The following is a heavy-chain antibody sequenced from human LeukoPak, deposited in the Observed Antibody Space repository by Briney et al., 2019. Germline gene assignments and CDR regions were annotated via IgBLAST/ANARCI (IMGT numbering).Heavy chain of an antibody. Sequence: PGGSLRLSCAASGFTFSSYGMHWVRQAPGKGLEWVAGISDGGSNKYYADSVKGRFTISRDNSKNTLYLQMNSLRAEDTAVYYCEKDRSRVAWGGSGYLDYWGQGTLVTVSS. J-gene: IGHJ4*02. CDR3: EKDRSRVAWGGSGYLDY. D-gene: IGHD3-22*01. V-gene: IGHV3-30*18. CDR2: ISDGGSNK. CDR1: GFTFSSYG.